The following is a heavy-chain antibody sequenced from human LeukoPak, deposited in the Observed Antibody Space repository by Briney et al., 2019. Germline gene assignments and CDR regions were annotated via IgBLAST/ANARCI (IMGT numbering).Heavy chain of an antibody. CDR3: ARAVHSRSDAFDI. CDR2: INHSGST. J-gene: IGHJ3*02. Sequence: PSETLSLTRAVYGGSFSGYYWSWIRQPPGKGLEWIGEINHSGSTNYNPSLESRVTISVDTSKNQFSLKLSSVTAADTAVYYCARAVHSRSDAFDIWGQGTMVTVSS. CDR1: GGSFSGYY. V-gene: IGHV4-34*01.